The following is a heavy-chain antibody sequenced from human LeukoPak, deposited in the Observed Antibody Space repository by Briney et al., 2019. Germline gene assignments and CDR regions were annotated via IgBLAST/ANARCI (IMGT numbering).Heavy chain of an antibody. J-gene: IGHJ4*02. V-gene: IGHV3-23*01. CDR3: AKDEGVVVSTSFDFGH. CDR1: GFTFSTYA. CDR2: ISGSGRNT. Sequence: GGSLRLSCAASGFTFSTYAMSWVRQAPGKGLEWVAFISGSGRNTYYADSVKGRLTISRDNFRNTLSLQMNSLRPDDTAIYYCAKDEGVVVSTSFDFGHWGQGTLVAVSS. D-gene: IGHD2-15*01.